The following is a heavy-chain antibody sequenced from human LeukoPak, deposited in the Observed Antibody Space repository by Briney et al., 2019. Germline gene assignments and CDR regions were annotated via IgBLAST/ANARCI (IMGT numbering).Heavy chain of an antibody. Sequence: TSETLSLTCTVSGGSITSYYWSWIRQPAGKGLEWIGRIYTSGSTNYNPSLKSRVTMSVDTSKNQFSLKLSSVTAADTAVYYCARGMWIQPFDCWGQGTLVTVSS. CDR2: IYTSGST. J-gene: IGHJ4*02. CDR1: GGSITSYY. V-gene: IGHV4-4*07. D-gene: IGHD5-18*01. CDR3: ARGMWIQPFDC.